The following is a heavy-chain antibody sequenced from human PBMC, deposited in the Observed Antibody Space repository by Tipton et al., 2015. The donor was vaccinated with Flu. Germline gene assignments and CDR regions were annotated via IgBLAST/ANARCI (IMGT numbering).Heavy chain of an antibody. J-gene: IGHJ4*02. CDR1: GASVGSPYC. D-gene: IGHD3-10*01. V-gene: IGHV4-38-2*01. Sequence: TLSLTCSVSGASVGSPYCWGWVRQPLGKGLEWIGNICPGSPYYNPSLRSRVTISVARPRNHFSLRLTSVTAADTAVYYCARLTYYYGSGTSDYWGQGTLVTVSS. CDR2: ICPGSP. CDR3: ARLTYYYGSGTSDY.